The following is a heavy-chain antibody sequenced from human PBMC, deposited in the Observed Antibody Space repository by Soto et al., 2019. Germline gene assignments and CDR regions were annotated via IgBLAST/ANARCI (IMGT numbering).Heavy chain of an antibody. CDR3: PQDGAFTGIYHFEY. V-gene: IGHV3-30*18. CDR2: ISHDGGNR. Sequence: QVQLVESGGGVVQPGSSLRLSCVVSGGTFSGSGMHWVRQAPGKGLEWVALISHDGGNRVYAGSVQGRFIISRDNSNSTLFLQMKSLRPDDSGVYYCPQDGAFTGIYHFEYWGQGTLVTVSA. CDR1: GGTFSGSG. J-gene: IGHJ4*02. D-gene: IGHD5-12*01.